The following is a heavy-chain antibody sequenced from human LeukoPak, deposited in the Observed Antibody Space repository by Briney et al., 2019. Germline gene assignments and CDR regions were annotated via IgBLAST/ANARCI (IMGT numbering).Heavy chain of an antibody. CDR1: GGSISSGSYY. D-gene: IGHD3-10*01. Sequence: PSQTLSLTCTVSGGSISSGSYYWSWIRQPAGKGLEWIGRIYTSGSTNYNPSLKSRVTISVDTSKNQFSLKLSSVTAADTAVYYCAREGKNLWFGGPRGRYFDYWGQGTLVTVSS. CDR2: IYTSGST. V-gene: IGHV4-61*02. CDR3: AREGKNLWFGGPRGRYFDY. J-gene: IGHJ4*02.